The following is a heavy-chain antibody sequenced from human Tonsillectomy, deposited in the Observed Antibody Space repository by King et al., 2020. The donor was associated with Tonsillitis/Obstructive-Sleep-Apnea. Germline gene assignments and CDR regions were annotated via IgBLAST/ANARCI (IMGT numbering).Heavy chain of an antibody. CDR3: VKDFGYSSGWYDY. CDR2: ISSNGGST. J-gene: IGHJ4*02. V-gene: IGHV3-64D*06. D-gene: IGHD6-19*01. Sequence: VQLVESGGGLVQPGGSLRLSCSASGFTFSSYAMHWVRQAPGKGLEYVSAISSNGGSTYYADSVKGRFTISRDNSKNTLYLQMSSLRAEDTAVYYCVKDFGYSSGWYDYWGQGTLVTVSS. CDR1: GFTFSSYA.